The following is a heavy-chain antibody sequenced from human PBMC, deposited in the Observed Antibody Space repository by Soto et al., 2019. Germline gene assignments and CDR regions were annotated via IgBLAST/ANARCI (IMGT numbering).Heavy chain of an antibody. J-gene: IGHJ4*02. Sequence: QVPLVQSGAEVKKPGSSVTVSCKASGGTFSNYVVNWVRQAPGQGLEWMGRIIPISGAANYAQKFQGRVTITAAKSTSTAYMELSSLRSEDTAVYYCARDMTRTVVPYFDFWGQGTLVTVSS. V-gene: IGHV1-69*06. CDR2: IIPISGAA. CDR1: GGTFSNYV. CDR3: ARDMTRTVVPYFDF. D-gene: IGHD1-7*01.